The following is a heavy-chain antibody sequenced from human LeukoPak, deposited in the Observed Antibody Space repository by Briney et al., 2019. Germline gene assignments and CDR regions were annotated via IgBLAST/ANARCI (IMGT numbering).Heavy chain of an antibody. V-gene: IGHV4-39*01. J-gene: IGHJ4*02. Sequence: SETLSLTCTVSGGSISGSSYFWGWIRQPPGKGLEWIGSIYYSGSTYYNPSPKSRVTISVDMSKNQFSLKLNSVTAADTAVYYCGRQAAAGAGGDYWDQGTLVTVSS. CDR2: IYYSGST. CDR1: GGSISGSSYF. CDR3: GRQAAAGAGGDY. D-gene: IGHD6-13*01.